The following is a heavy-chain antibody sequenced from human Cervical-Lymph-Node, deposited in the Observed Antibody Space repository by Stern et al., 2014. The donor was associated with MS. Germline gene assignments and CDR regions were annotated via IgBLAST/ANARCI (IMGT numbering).Heavy chain of an antibody. D-gene: IGHD1-26*01. CDR2: ISTDTGGA. CDR1: GYSFTAYF. Sequence: DQLVESGAEAKKPGASVKVSCKASGYSFTAYFIHWVRQAPGQVLEWMGWISTDTGGANYAQRFQGRVTMTRDTSISTTYMELSRLRSDDTAVYYCARDRGSHSDYWGQGTLVTVSS. V-gene: IGHV1-2*02. J-gene: IGHJ4*02. CDR3: ARDRGSHSDY.